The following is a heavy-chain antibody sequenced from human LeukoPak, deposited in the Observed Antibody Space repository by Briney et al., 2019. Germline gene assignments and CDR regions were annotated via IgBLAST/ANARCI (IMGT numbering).Heavy chain of an antibody. CDR3: AKGQGY. Sequence: GGSLRLSCAASGFTLTTYWMSWVRQAPGKGLEWVANINQDGSEKYYVDSVKGRFTISRDNAKNSLYLQMNSLRAEDTAVYYCAKGQGYWGQGTLVTVSS. V-gene: IGHV3-7*03. CDR2: INQDGSEK. CDR1: GFTLTTYW. J-gene: IGHJ4*02.